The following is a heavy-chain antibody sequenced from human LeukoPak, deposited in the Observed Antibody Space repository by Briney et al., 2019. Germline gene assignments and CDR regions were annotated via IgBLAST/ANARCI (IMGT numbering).Heavy chain of an antibody. J-gene: IGHJ4*02. CDR2: MSGSGST. CDR1: GDSISSYY. Sequence: SETLSLTCTVSGDSISSYYWSWIRQPAGKGLEWIARMSGSGSTNYNPSLKSRVTLSVDTSKNQFSLNLNSVAAADTAVYYCARDRTYYDSTGYYYDFWGQGILVTVSS. V-gene: IGHV4-4*07. CDR3: ARDRTYYDSTGYYYDF. D-gene: IGHD3-22*01.